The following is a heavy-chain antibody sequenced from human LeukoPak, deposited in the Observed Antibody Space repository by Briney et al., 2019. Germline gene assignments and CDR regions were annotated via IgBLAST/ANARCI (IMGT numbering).Heavy chain of an antibody. CDR3: ARGSLGTIAVAGTLDY. V-gene: IGHV3-7*01. D-gene: IGHD6-19*01. CDR1: GFMFSSNW. CDR2: IKEDGTET. Sequence: GGSLRLSCAASGFMFSSNWMSWVRLAPGKGLEWVANIKEDGTETYYVDSVKGRFTISRDNSKNTLYLLMNSLRAEDTAVYYCARGSLGTIAVAGTLDYWGQGILVTVSS. J-gene: IGHJ4*02.